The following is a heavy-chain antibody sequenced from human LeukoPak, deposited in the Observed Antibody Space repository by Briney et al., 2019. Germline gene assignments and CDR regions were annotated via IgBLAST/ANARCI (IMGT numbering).Heavy chain of an antibody. CDR1: GYSFTSYW. V-gene: IGHV5-51*01. CDR3: ARLRYSGSARIPNWFDP. Sequence: GESLKISCKGSGYSFTSYWIGWVLQMPGKGLEWMGIIYPGDSDTRYSPSFQGQVTISADKSISTAYLQWSSLKASDTAMYYCARLRYSGSARIPNWFDPWGQGTLVTVSS. J-gene: IGHJ5*02. D-gene: IGHD1-26*01. CDR2: IYPGDSDT.